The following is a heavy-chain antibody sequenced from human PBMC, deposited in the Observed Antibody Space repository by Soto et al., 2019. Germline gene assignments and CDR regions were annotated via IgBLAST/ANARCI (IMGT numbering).Heavy chain of an antibody. D-gene: IGHD5-18*01. V-gene: IGHV4-34*01. CDR2: INHSGST. J-gene: IGHJ4*02. CDR3: ARTIRGYSYGYYFDY. Sequence: SETLSLTCAVYGGSFSGYYLSWIRQPPGKGLEWIGEINHSGSTNYNPSLKSRVTISVDTSKNQFSLKLSSVTAADTAVYYCARTIRGYSYGYYFDYWGQGTLVTVSS. CDR1: GGSFSGYY.